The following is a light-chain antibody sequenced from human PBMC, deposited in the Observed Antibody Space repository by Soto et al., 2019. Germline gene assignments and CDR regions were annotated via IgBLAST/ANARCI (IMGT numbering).Light chain of an antibody. V-gene: IGKV4-1*01. CDR3: QQYYSSPTWT. Sequence: DIVMTQSPDSLAVSLGERATINCKSSQSVLYSSNNKNYLAWFQQKPGQPPQLLIYWASTRESGVPDRFSGSGSETDFTLTISSLQAEDVAIYYCQQYYSSPTWTFGQGTKVDIK. J-gene: IGKJ1*01. CDR2: WAS. CDR1: QSVLYSSNNKNY.